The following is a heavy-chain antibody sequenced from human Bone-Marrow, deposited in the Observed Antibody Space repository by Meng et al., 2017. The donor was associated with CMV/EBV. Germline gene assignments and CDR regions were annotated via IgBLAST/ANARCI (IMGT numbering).Heavy chain of an antibody. CDR2: IIPIFGTA. D-gene: IGHD6-13*01. V-gene: IGHV1-69*12. CDR1: GGTFSSYS. Sequence: QVQRWQVGGEVKKPGSSVKVSCKAAGGTFSSYSISWVRQAPGQGLEWMGGIIPIFGTANYAQKFQGRVTITADESTSTAYMELSSLRSEDTAVYYCARGEGYSSSWSDPFDYWGQGTLVTVSS. J-gene: IGHJ4*02. CDR3: ARGEGYSSSWSDPFDY.